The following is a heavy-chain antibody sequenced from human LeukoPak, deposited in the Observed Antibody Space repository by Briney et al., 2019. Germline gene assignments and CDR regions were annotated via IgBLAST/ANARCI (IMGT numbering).Heavy chain of an antibody. J-gene: IGHJ3*02. D-gene: IGHD3-22*01. V-gene: IGHV3-11*01. CDR2: ISSSGSTI. CDR1: GFTFSDYY. Sequence: GGSLRLSCAASGFTFSDYYMSWIRQAPGKGLEWVSYISSSGSTIYYADSVKGRFTISRDNAKNSLYLQMNSLRAEDTAVYYCAREQQLYDSSDYYPDHDAFDIWGQGTMVTVSS. CDR3: AREQQLYDSSDYYPDHDAFDI.